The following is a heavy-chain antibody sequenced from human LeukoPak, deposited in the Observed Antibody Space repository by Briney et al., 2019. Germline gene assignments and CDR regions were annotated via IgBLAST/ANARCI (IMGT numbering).Heavy chain of an antibody. CDR2: MNLNSGNT. D-gene: IGHD3-22*01. CDR1: GYTFTSYD. Sequence: ASVKVSCKASGYTFTSYDINWVRQATGQGLEWMGWMNLNSGNTGYAQKFQGRVTMTKNTSINTAYMELSSLRSEDTAVYYCARGYYDSSGIPARGAFDIWGQGTMVTVSS. J-gene: IGHJ3*02. V-gene: IGHV1-8*02. CDR3: ARGYYDSSGIPARGAFDI.